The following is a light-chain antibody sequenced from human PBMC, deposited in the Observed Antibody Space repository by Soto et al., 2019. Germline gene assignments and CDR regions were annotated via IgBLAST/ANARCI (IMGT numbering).Light chain of an antibody. Sequence: QSVLTQPRSVSGSPGQSVTISCTGTSSDVGGYNYVSWYQEHPGKAPKLMIYDVTKRPSGVPDRFSGSKSGNTASLTISGLQAEDEADYYCCSYTSSTTPLFGGGTKLTVL. V-gene: IGLV2-11*01. CDR2: DVT. CDR1: SSDVGGYNY. J-gene: IGLJ2*01. CDR3: CSYTSSTTPL.